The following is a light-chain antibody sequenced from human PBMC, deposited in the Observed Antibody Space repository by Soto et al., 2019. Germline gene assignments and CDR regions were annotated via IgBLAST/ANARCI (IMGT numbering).Light chain of an antibody. CDR2: DVS. J-gene: IGLJ1*01. V-gene: IGLV2-14*01. CDR1: SSDVGGYNY. CDR3: SSYTSSSTLTYV. Sequence: RLGTRVESRGQPITISCTGTSSDVGGYNYVSWYQQHPGKAPKLMIYDVSNRPSGVSNRFSGSQAGNTASLTISGLQAEDEADYYCSSYTSSSTLTYVFGTGTKDTAL.